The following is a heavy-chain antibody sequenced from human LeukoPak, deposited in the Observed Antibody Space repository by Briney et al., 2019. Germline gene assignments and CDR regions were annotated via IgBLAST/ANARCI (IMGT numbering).Heavy chain of an antibody. CDR3: ARIIVGASFDY. J-gene: IGHJ4*02. D-gene: IGHD1-26*01. CDR1: GGSVNNGPYY. Sequence: SETLSLTCTVSGGSVNNGPYYCSWIRQHPGKGLEWIGYISYTGGTYYNPSLESRVSMSVDTSKNQFSLKLSSVTAADTAMYYCARIIVGASFDYWGQGTLVTVSS. CDR2: ISYTGGT. V-gene: IGHV4-31*03.